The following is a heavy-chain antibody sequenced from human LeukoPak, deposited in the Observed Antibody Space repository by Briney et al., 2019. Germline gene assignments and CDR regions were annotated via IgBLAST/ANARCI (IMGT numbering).Heavy chain of an antibody. CDR3: ARVSQYCSGGSCYSGFFDY. CDR2: IYYSGST. V-gene: IGHV4-59*01. J-gene: IGHJ4*02. D-gene: IGHD2-15*01. Sequence: PSETLSLTCTVSGGSTSTYYWSWIRQPPGKGLEWIGYIYYSGSTNYNPSLKSRVTISVDTSKNQFSLKLSSVTAADTAVYYCARVSQYCSGGSCYSGFFDYWGQGTLVTVSS. CDR1: GGSTSTYY.